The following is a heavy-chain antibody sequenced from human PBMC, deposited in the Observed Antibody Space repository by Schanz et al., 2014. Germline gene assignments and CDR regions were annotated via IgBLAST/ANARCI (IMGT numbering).Heavy chain of an antibody. CDR3: ARDSRYCTGVDCKGDAFDL. CDR2: ISRSSGRI. J-gene: IGHJ3*01. V-gene: IGHV3-21*01. D-gene: IGHD2-8*02. Sequence: EVQVVESGGGLVQPGGSLRLSCAASGFSFVDAWMSWVRQAPGRGLEWVSSISRSSGRIYYSDSVKGRFTISRDNAKNSLYLQLNSLTAEDTAVYHCARDSRYCTGVDCKGDAFDLWGQGTLVTVSS. CDR1: GFSFVDAW.